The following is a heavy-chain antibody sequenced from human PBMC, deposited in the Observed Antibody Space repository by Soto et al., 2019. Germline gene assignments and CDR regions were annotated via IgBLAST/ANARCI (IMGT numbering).Heavy chain of an antibody. D-gene: IGHD2-2*01. CDR2: ISGYNGNT. Sequence: ASVKVSCKASGYTFSNYGISWVRQAPGQGLEWMGWISGYNGNTNYAQKLQGRVTMTTDTSTNTAYMELRSLRSDDTAVYYCARGYQLLPVYKYYGMDVWGQGTTVTVSS. CDR1: GYTFSNYG. CDR3: ARGYQLLPVYKYYGMDV. V-gene: IGHV1-18*01. J-gene: IGHJ6*02.